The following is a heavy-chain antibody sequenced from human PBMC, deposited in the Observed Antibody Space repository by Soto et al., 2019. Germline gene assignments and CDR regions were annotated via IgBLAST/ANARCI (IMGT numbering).Heavy chain of an antibody. Sequence: GGSLRLSCAASGFTFSTYWMSWVRQAPGKGLEWVANIKPDGSEKWYVDSVKGRFTISRDNAKNSLYLQINSLRADVTVVYFCARGDYYDTCGPFSDGFDIWGQGTMVTVSS. J-gene: IGHJ3*02. V-gene: IGHV3-7*04. CDR2: IKPDGSEK. D-gene: IGHD3-22*01. CDR3: ARGDYYDTCGPFSDGFDI. CDR1: GFTFSTYW.